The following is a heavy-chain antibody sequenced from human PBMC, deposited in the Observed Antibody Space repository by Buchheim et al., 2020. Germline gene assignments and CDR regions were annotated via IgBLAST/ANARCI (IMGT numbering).Heavy chain of an antibody. CDR3: ARVPPPCSGGSCYPLDY. Sequence: QVQLVQSAAEVKKPGSSVRVSCKASGGTFSSSAISWVRQAPGQGLEWMGGISPIVGRTDYAQKFQGRVTITAAKPTNTAYMELTSLRSEDTALYYCARVPPPCSGGSCYPLDYWGQGTL. V-gene: IGHV1-69*06. J-gene: IGHJ4*02. CDR2: ISPIVGRT. D-gene: IGHD2-15*01. CDR1: GGTFSSSA.